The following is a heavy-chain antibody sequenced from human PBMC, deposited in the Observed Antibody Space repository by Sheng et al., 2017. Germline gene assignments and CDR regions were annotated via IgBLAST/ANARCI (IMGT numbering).Heavy chain of an antibody. V-gene: IGHV3-23*04. CDR3: AKDTRVIVAAAHLL. CDR2: ISGSGGSI. J-gene: IGHJ4*02. Sequence: QLVESGGGLVQPGGSLRLSCVASGFTFSNYAMNWVRQAPGKGLQWVSGISGSGGSIDYADSVKGRFTISRDNSKNTLSLQMNSLRAEDTAVYYCAKDTRVIVAAAHLLWGQGNAGHRLL. D-gene: IGHD2-15*01. CDR1: GFTFSNYA.